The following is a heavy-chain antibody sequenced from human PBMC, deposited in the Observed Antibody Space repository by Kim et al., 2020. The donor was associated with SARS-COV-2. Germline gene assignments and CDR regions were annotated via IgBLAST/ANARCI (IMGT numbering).Heavy chain of an antibody. J-gene: IGHJ4*02. D-gene: IGHD6-19*01. CDR3: ARLGWLVSPFDY. V-gene: IGHV1-18*01. Sequence: NSAQTLQGRVTMTTDTSTSTAYMELRSLRSDDTAVYYGARLGWLVSPFDYWGQGTLVTVSS.